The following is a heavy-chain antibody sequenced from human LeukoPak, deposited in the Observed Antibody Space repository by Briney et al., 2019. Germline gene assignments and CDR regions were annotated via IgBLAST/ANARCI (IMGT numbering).Heavy chain of an antibody. CDR1: GFTFSSYG. CDR3: ASGYGSSGYYYYGMDV. Sequence: GGSLRLSCAASGFTFSSYGMHWVRQAPGKGLEWVAVISYDGSNKYYADSVKGRFTISRDNSKNTLYLQMNSLRAEDTAVYYCASGYGSSGYYYYGMDVWGQGTTVTVSS. D-gene: IGHD3-22*01. V-gene: IGHV3-30*03. J-gene: IGHJ6*02. CDR2: ISYDGSNK.